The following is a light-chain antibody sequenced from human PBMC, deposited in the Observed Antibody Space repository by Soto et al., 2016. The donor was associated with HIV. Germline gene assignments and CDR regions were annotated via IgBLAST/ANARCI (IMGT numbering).Light chain of an antibody. Sequence: DSQLTQSPSFLSASVGDRITITCRASQSISNYLAWYQQKPGKVPKLLIYGASTLQSGVPSRFSGSRSGTDFTLTISSLQPEDVATYYCQKYNSAPETFGQGTKVEIK. J-gene: IGKJ1*01. CDR3: QKYNSAPET. V-gene: IGKV1-27*01. CDR1: QSISNY. CDR2: GAS.